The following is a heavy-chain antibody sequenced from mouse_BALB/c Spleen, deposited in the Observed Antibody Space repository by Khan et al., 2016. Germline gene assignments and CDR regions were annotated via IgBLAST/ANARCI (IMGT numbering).Heavy chain of an antibody. Sequence: LQQPGAELVRPGSSVKISCKASGYAFSSYWMNWVKQRPGQGLEWIGQIYPGDGDTNYNGKFKGKATLTADKSSSTAYMQLSSLTSEDSAVYFGARDLPGNSLAYWGQGTLVTVSA. J-gene: IGHJ3*01. D-gene: IGHD2-1*01. V-gene: IGHV1-80*01. CDR1: GYAFSSYW. CDR2: IYPGDGDT. CDR3: ARDLPGNSLAY.